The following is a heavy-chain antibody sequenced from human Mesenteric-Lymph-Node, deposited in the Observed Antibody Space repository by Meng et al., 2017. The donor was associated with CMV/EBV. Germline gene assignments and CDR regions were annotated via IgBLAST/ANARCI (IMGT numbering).Heavy chain of an antibody. CDR3: ARTYPKGLYGMDV. V-gene: IGHV3-7*01. CDR2: IKQDGSEK. Sequence: LKISCAASGFTFSSYWMSWVRQAPGKGLEWVANIKQDGSEKYYVDSVKGRFTISRDNAKNSLYLQMNSLRAEDTAVYYCARTYPKGLYGMDVWGQGTTVTVSS. J-gene: IGHJ6*02. CDR1: GFTFSSYW.